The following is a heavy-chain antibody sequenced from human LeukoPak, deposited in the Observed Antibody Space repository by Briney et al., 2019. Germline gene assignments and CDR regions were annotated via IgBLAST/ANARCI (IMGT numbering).Heavy chain of an antibody. CDR1: GGSISSSSYY. J-gene: IGHJ4*02. Sequence: SETLSLTCTVSGGSISSSSYYWGWIPQPPGKGLEWIGSIYYSGSTYYNPSLKSRVTISVDTSKNQFSLKLSSVTAADTAVYYCARALAVAGGEVLDYWGQGTLVTVSS. CDR3: ARALAVAGGEVLDY. D-gene: IGHD6-19*01. V-gene: IGHV4-39*01. CDR2: IYYSGST.